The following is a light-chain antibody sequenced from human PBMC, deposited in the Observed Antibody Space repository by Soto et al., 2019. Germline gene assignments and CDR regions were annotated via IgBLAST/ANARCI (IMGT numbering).Light chain of an antibody. V-gene: IGKV1-39*01. Sequence: IQMTYSPSSLSSSVVYRVTITCQXSQSINTYLNWYQQKPGKAPKLLIYGASSLQSGVPLRFSGSGSGTDFTLTISSLEPEDFATYYCQESYSTLWGTCGQGTKVDIK. J-gene: IGKJ1*01. CDR3: QESYSTLWGT. CDR1: QSINTY. CDR2: GAS.